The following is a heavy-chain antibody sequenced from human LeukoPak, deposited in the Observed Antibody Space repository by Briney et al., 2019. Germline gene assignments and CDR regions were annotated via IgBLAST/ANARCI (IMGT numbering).Heavy chain of an antibody. D-gene: IGHD5-18*01. J-gene: IGHJ4*02. CDR2: IQTDGSST. V-gene: IGHV3-74*01. Sequence: GGSLRLSCAASGFTFSSSAMSWVRQAPGKGLVWVSRIQTDGSSTNYADSVKGRFTISRDDAKNTLYLQMNSLRAEDTAVYYCATPGGREYSYQYYFDYWGQGTLVTVSS. CDR1: GFTFSSSA. CDR3: ATPGGREYSYQYYFDY.